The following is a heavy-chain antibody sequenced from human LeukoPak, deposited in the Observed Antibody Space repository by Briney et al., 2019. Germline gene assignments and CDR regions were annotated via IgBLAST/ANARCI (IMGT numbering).Heavy chain of an antibody. J-gene: IGHJ4*02. V-gene: IGHV4-39*01. CDR2: IYYSGST. CDR3: AICYGANEGSFDY. D-gene: IGHD4-17*01. CDR1: GGSISSSSYY. Sequence: SETLSLTCTVSGGSISSSSYYWGWIRQPPGKGLEWIGSIYYSGSTYYNPSLKSRVTISVDTSKNQFSLKLSSVTASDTAVYYCAICYGANEGSFDYWGQGTLVTVSS.